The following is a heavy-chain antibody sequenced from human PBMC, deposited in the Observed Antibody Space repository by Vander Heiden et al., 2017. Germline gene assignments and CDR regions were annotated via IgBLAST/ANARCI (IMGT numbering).Heavy chain of an antibody. D-gene: IGHD1-26*01. CDR1: GFTFSSYA. J-gene: IGHJ3*02. CDR2: ISYDGSNK. Sequence: QVQLVESGGGVVQPGRSLRLSCAASGFTFSSYAMPWVRQAPGKGLEWVAVISYDGSNKYYADSVKGRFTISRDNSKNTLYLQMNSLRAEDTAVYYCARDTDSGRGKSDAFDIWGQGTMVTVSS. CDR3: ARDTDSGRGKSDAFDI. V-gene: IGHV3-30-3*01.